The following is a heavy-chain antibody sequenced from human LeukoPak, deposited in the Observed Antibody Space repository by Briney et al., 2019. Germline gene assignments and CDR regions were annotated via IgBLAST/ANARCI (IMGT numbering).Heavy chain of an antibody. CDR1: GFTFAGNA. CDR2: ISAGDGSS. V-gene: IGHV3-23*01. D-gene: IGHD3-16*01. J-gene: IGHJ4*02. Sequence: GGSLRLSCATSGFTFAGNAMSWVRQAPGKGLEWVSGISAGDGSSHYADSVKGRFTISVDNSKNTLYLQMNSLRAEDTAVYYCARLPRGDYWGQGTLVTVSS. CDR3: ARLPRGDY.